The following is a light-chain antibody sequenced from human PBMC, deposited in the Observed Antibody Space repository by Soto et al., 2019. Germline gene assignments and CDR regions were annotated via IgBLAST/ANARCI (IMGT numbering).Light chain of an antibody. Sequence: DIQMTQSPSSLSASLGDRVTITCRASQGIGVYLAWFQQKPGKVPKLLSYAASTLQSGVPSRFSGSGSGTDFTLTISSLQPEDFATYSAPLTFGGGTKVEIK. V-gene: IGKV1-27*01. CDR1: QGIGVY. CDR2: AAS. CDR3: PLT. J-gene: IGKJ4*01.